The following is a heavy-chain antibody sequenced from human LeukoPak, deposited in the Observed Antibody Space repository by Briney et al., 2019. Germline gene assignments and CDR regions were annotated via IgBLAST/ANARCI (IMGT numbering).Heavy chain of an antibody. D-gene: IGHD3-22*01. J-gene: IGHJ4*02. Sequence: SETLSLTCTVSGDSISSSSYCWGWIRQAPGKGLEWIGSTYYSGSTYYNPSLKSRVTISVDTSKNHFSLKLSSVTAADTAVYHCARQHYDTSGYNDYWGQGTLVTVSS. CDR1: GDSISSSSYC. V-gene: IGHV4-39*01. CDR2: TYYSGST. CDR3: ARQHYDTSGYNDY.